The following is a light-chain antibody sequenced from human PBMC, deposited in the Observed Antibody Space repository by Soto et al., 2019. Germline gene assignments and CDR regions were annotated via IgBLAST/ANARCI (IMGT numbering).Light chain of an antibody. Sequence: EIVWTQSPSTLSLSPGERATLSCRASQSVSSYLAWYQQKPGQAPRLLIYDASNRATGIPARFSGSGSGTDFTLTISSLEPEDFAVYYCQQRITFGQGTRLEI. CDR3: QQRIT. CDR1: QSVSSY. CDR2: DAS. V-gene: IGKV3-11*01. J-gene: IGKJ5*01.